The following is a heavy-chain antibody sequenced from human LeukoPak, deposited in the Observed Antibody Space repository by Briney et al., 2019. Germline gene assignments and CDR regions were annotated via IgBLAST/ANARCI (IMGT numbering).Heavy chain of an antibody. CDR1: GFIFVNSA. Sequence: HSGGSLRLSCEASGFIFVNSAMSWVRQAPGKGLEWVSGITGSGGKTYYADSVKGQFTISRDDSKNTLYLQMNNLRVEDTAVYYCARGGSVAGRFDPWGQGTLVTVSS. CDR3: ARGGSVAGRFDP. V-gene: IGHV3-23*01. CDR2: ITGSGGKT. J-gene: IGHJ5*02. D-gene: IGHD6-19*01.